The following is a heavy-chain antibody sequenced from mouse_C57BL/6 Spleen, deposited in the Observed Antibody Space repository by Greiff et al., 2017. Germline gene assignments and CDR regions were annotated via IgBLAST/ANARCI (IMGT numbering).Heavy chain of an antibody. CDR1: GFTFSSYA. J-gene: IGHJ2*01. D-gene: IGHD2-12*01. CDR2: ISDGGSYT. V-gene: IGHV5-4*03. CDR3: ARAGGYSLYFDY. Sequence: EVKLVESGGGLVKPGGSLKLSCAASGFTFSSYAMSWVRQTPEKRLEWVATISDGGSYTYYPDNVKGRFTISRENAKNNLYLQMSHLKSEDTAMYYCARAGGYSLYFDYWGQGTTLTVSS.